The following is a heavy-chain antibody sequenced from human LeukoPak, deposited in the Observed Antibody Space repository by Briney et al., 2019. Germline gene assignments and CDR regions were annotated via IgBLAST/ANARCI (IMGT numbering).Heavy chain of an antibody. Sequence: GGSLRLSCAASGFTFSSYGMHWVRQAPGKGLEWVSYISSSGSTTYYADSVKGRFTISRDNAKNSLYLQMNSLRAEDTAVYYRARGPPITISNGNYFDYWGQGTLVTVSS. CDR2: ISSSGSTT. CDR3: ARGPPITISNGNYFDY. D-gene: IGHD3-3*01. CDR1: GFTFSSYG. V-gene: IGHV3-48*04. J-gene: IGHJ4*02.